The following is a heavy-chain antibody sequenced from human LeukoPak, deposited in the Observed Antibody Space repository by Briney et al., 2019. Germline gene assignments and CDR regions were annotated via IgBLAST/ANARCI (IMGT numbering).Heavy chain of an antibody. CDR1: GGSISSYY. CDR3: ARVKVHSSSRWFDP. D-gene: IGHD6-6*01. J-gene: IGHJ5*02. V-gene: IGHV4-4*07. Sequence: SETLSLTCTVSGGSISSYYWSWIRQPAGKGLEWIGRIYTSGSTNYNPSLKSRVTMSVDTSKNQFSLKLSSVTAADTAVYYCARVKVHSSSRWFDPWGQGTLSPSPQ. CDR2: IYTSGST.